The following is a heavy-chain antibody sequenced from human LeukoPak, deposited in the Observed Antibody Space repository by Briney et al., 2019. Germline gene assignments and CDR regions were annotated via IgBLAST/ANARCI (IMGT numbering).Heavy chain of an antibody. D-gene: IGHD3-9*01. CDR2: INPNGGGT. Sequence: ASVKVSCKASGYTFTGYYMHWVRQAPGQGLEWMGWINPNGGGTNYAQKFQGRVTMTRDTSISTAYMELSRLRSDDTAVYYCARELYYDILTGYTWFDPWGQGTLVTVSS. CDR3: ARELYYDILTGYTWFDP. J-gene: IGHJ5*02. CDR1: GYTFTGYY. V-gene: IGHV1-2*02.